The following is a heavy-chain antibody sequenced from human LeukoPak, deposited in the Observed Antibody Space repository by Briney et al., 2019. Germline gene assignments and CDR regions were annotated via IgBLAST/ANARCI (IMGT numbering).Heavy chain of an antibody. CDR2: VTGSGGNT. J-gene: IGHJ4*02. Sequence: GGSLRLSCAASGFTFSSYAMSWVRQAPGKGLEWVSAVTGSGGNTYYADSVKGRFTISRDNPKNTLYLQMNSLRAEDTAVYYCAKHGSSSLFDYWGQGTMVTVSS. CDR1: GFTFSSYA. V-gene: IGHV3-23*01. D-gene: IGHD6-6*01. CDR3: AKHGSSSLFDY.